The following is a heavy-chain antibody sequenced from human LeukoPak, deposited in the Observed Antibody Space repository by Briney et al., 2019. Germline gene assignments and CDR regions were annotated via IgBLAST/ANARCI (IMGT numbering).Heavy chain of an antibody. CDR2: IKQDGSET. Sequence: GGSLRLSCAASGFTFSDYWMSWVRQAPGKGLEWVANIKQDGSETYYVDSVKGRFTISRDNAKNSLYLQMNSLRAEDTAVYYCARDIGRSGYGDYWGQGTLVTVSS. D-gene: IGHD5-12*01. V-gene: IGHV3-7*01. CDR3: ARDIGRSGYGDY. J-gene: IGHJ4*02. CDR1: GFTFSDYW.